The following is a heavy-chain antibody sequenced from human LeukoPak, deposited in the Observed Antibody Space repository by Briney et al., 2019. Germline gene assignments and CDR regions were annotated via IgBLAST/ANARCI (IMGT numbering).Heavy chain of an antibody. V-gene: IGHV3-23*01. J-gene: IGHJ4*02. CDR1: GFTFSSYA. Sequence: GGSLRLSCASSGFTFSSYAMSWVRQAPGKGLEWVSAISGSGGSTYYAGSVTGRFTISRDNSKNTLYLQMNSLRAEDTAVYYCAKEDYDSSGYYAPFFDYWGQGTLVTVSS. CDR2: ISGSGGST. D-gene: IGHD3-22*01. CDR3: AKEDYDSSGYYAPFFDY.